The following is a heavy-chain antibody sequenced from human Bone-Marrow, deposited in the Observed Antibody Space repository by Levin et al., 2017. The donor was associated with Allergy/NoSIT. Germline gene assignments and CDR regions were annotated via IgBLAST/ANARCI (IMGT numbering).Heavy chain of an antibody. D-gene: IGHD6-25*01. Sequence: SETLSLTCTVSGGSVSNYFWSWVRQPADKGLEWIGRIYSSGRSDYNPSLKSRVTMSVDTSKNQFSLKLTSVTAADTAVYYCTRDGLKGSSGDAFDIWGQGTMVTVSS. J-gene: IGHJ3*02. V-gene: IGHV4-4*07. CDR2: IYSSGRS. CDR1: GGSVSNYF. CDR3: TRDGLKGSSGDAFDI.